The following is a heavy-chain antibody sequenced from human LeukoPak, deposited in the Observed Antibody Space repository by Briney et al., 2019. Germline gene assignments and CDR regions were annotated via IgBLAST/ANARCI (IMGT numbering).Heavy chain of an antibody. Sequence: GGSLRLSCAASGFTFSSYAMMWVRQAPGKGLDGVSTISVSRGSPNYADSVKGRFTISRDNSKNTLFLQMNSLRAEDTALYYCAKGLREYDFWSGYATWGQGTLVTVSS. CDR3: AKGLREYDFWSGYAT. V-gene: IGHV3-23*01. J-gene: IGHJ5*02. CDR2: ISVSRGSP. D-gene: IGHD3-3*01. CDR1: GFTFSSYA.